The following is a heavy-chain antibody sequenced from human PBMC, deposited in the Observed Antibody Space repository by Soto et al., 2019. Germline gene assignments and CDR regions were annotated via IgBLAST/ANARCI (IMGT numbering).Heavy chain of an antibody. D-gene: IGHD4-17*01. Sequence: QVQLQESGPGLVKPSGTLSLTCAVSGASISSDNWWKWVRQPPGQGLEWIGEVHRSGSTNYDPSLKSRVTISIDMSKNQCSLTLTSVTAADTTMYYCARNGVYALGSWGQGTLVTVSS. CDR3: ARNGVYALGS. CDR1: GASISSDNW. CDR2: VHRSGST. J-gene: IGHJ5*02. V-gene: IGHV4-4*02.